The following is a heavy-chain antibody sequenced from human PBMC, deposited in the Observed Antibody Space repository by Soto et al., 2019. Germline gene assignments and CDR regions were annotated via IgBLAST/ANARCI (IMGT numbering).Heavy chain of an antibody. Sequence: QVQLVQSGAEVKKPGASVKVSCKASGYTFTSYGISWVRQAPGQGLEWMGWISAYNGNTNYAQKLQGRVTMTTGTSTSTAYMELRSLRSDDTAVYYCARDHTMVRGVIIMAPASYWGQGTLVTVSS. V-gene: IGHV1-18*01. D-gene: IGHD3-10*01. CDR2: ISAYNGNT. CDR3: ARDHTMVRGVIIMAPASY. CDR1: GYTFTSYG. J-gene: IGHJ4*02.